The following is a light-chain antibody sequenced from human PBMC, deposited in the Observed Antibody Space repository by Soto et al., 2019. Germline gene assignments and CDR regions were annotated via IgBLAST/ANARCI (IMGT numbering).Light chain of an antibody. V-gene: IGKV1-6*01. J-gene: IGKJ1*01. CDR2: AAS. CDR1: QGIRND. Sequence: AIQMTQTPSSLSASVGHIVTITCRASQGIRNDLGWYQQKPGKAPKXLIYAASSLQSGVPSRFSGSGSGTDFTLTISSLQLEDFATYDGLQDYNYTWTFGQGTKVDIK. CDR3: LQDYNYTWT.